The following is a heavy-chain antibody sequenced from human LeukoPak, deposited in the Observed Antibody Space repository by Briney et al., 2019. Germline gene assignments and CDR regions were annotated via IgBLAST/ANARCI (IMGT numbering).Heavy chain of an antibody. CDR3: ARGGIAAAAIESVVDYYCMDV. V-gene: IGHV3-21*01. D-gene: IGHD6-13*01. Sequence: PGGSLRLSCAASGFTFSSYSMNWVRQAPGKGLEWVSSISSSSSYIYYADSVKGRFTISRDNAKNSLYLQMNSLRAEDTAVYYCARGGIAAAAIESVVDYYCMDVWGKGTTVTVSS. CDR1: GFTFSSYS. CDR2: ISSSSSYI. J-gene: IGHJ6*03.